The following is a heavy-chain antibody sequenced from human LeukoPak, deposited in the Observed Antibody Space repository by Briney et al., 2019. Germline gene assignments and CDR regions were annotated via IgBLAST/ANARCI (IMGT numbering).Heavy chain of an antibody. D-gene: IGHD3-10*01. CDR2: ITGSSSTI. CDR1: GFTFSSFS. J-gene: IGHJ2*01. Sequence: GGSLRLSCAASGFTFSSFSMNWVRQAPGKGLEWVSFITGSSSTIYYADSVKGRFTISRDNAKNSLYLQMNSLRAEDTAVYYCAKDPATYGSGSWYFDLWGRGTLVTVSS. V-gene: IGHV3-48*01. CDR3: AKDPATYGSGSWYFDL.